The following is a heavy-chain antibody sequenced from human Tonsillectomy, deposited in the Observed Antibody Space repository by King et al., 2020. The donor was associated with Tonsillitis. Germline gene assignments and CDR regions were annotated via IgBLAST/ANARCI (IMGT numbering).Heavy chain of an antibody. D-gene: IGHD5-24*01. Sequence: QLVQSGAEVKKPGESLKISCKGSGYIFSSYWIGWVRQMPGKGLEWMGIIYPTYSIIKYSPSFQGQVTISADESTNTAYLQWGSLRASDTAMYYCATTMDGTFYWDHWGQGTLVTVSS. CDR2: IYPTYSII. V-gene: IGHV5-51*01. CDR3: ATTMDGTFYWDH. J-gene: IGHJ4*02. CDR1: GYIFSSYW.